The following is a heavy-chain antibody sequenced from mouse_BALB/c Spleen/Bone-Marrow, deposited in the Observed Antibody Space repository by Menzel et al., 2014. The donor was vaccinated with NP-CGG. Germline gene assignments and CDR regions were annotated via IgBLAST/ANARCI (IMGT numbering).Heavy chain of an antibody. CDR1: GFDFSRYW. CDR3: ARLGYYGSYAY. Sequence: QSGGSLKLSCAASGFDFSRYWMSWVRQAPGQGLEWIGEITPDSSTINYTPSLKDKFIISRDNAKNTLYLQMSKVRSEDTALYYCARLGYYGSYAYWGQGTLVTVSA. CDR2: ITPDSSTI. V-gene: IGHV4-1*02. J-gene: IGHJ3*01. D-gene: IGHD1-1*01.